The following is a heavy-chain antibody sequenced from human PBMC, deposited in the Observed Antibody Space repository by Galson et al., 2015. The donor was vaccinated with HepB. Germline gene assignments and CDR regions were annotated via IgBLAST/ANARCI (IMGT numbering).Heavy chain of an antibody. CDR3: AKRSGTVTTVHQFYGLDV. V-gene: IGHV3-30*18. J-gene: IGHJ6*02. CDR1: GLTFSNHG. D-gene: IGHD4-17*01. CDR2: ISFDGSND. Sequence: SLRLSCAASGLTFSNHGMHWVRQAPGKGLEWVAVISFDGSNDIYADSVKGRFTISRDNSKNTLYLQMNSLRGEDTAVYYCAKRSGTVTTVHQFYGLDVWGQGTTVTVSS.